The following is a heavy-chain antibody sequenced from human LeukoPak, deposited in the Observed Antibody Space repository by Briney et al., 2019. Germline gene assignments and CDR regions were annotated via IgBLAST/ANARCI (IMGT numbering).Heavy chain of an antibody. CDR3: VKETDIYGSGRPKVFDF. D-gene: IGHD3-10*01. V-gene: IGHV3-9*01. CDR2: INWSSSGI. Sequence: GGSPRLSCAASGFTFDGYAMHWVRQPPGKGLEWVSGINWSSSGIAYADSLRGRFTISRDNAKNSLYLQMSSLRAEDTALYYCVKETDIYGSGRPKVFDFWGQGTLVTVSS. CDR1: GFTFDGYA. J-gene: IGHJ4*02.